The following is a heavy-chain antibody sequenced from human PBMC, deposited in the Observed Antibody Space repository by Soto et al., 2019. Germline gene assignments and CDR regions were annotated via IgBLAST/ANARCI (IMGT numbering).Heavy chain of an antibody. CDR1: GYTFTSYG. Sequence: ASVKVSCKASGYTFTSYGISWVRQAPGQGLERMGWINPYNGATNFAPRFQGRVTMTRDTSITTSYMELNGLKFDVTAVYYCAAARRGTVSLLADWGQGTLVTVSS. CDR2: INPYNGAT. CDR3: AAARRGTVSLLAD. V-gene: IGHV1-18*01. D-gene: IGHD6-25*01. J-gene: IGHJ4*01.